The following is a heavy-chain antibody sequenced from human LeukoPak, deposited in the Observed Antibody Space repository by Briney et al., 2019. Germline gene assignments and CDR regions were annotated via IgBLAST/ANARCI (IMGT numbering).Heavy chain of an antibody. CDR3: AREHRSSKYFDS. D-gene: IGHD6-6*01. J-gene: IGHJ4*02. CDR2: GLYTGNT. CDR1: GGSIAVNHYY. V-gene: IGHV4-39*02. Sequence: PSGTLSLTCSVSGGSIAVNHYYWGWIRQPPGKGLEWIGSGLYTGNTYSNPSLRSRVTISVDTSKNEFSLKMNSVTAADTAVYYCAREHRSSKYFDSWGQGALMIASS.